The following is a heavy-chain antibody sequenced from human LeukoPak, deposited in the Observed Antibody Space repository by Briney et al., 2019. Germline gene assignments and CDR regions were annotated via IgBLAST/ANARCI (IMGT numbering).Heavy chain of an antibody. CDR1: GFTFSNYW. V-gene: IGHV3-7*01. CDR2: IKQDGSEK. CDR3: ARGADYHYYYYMDF. J-gene: IGHJ6*03. D-gene: IGHD6-19*01. Sequence: PGGSLRLSCAASGFTFSNYWLTWVRQAPGKGLEWVANIKQDGSEKHYVDSVKGRLTISRDNAKRSLYLQMNSLRAEDTAVFYCARGADYHYYYYMDFWGKGTTVTVSS.